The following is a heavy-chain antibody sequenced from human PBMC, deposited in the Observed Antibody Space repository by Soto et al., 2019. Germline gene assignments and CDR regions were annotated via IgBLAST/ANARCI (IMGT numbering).Heavy chain of an antibody. CDR3: TTARIAARPFDY. CDR1: GFTFSNAW. Sequence: LSCAASGFTFSNAWMSWVRQAPGKGLEWVGRIKSKTDGGTTDYAAPVKGRFTISRDDSKNTLYLQMNSLKTEDTAVYYCTTARIAARPFDYWGQGTLVTVSS. CDR2: IKSKTDGGTT. V-gene: IGHV3-15*01. D-gene: IGHD6-6*01. J-gene: IGHJ4*02.